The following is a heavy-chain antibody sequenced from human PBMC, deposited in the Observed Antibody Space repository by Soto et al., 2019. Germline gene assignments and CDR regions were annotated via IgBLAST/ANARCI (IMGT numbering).Heavy chain of an antibody. CDR1: GGTFSSYA. CDR2: ISAYNGNT. CDR3: AVGATPLGRDI. Sequence: QVQLVQSGAEVKKPGSSVKVSCKASGGTFSSYAISWVRQAPGQGLEWMGGISAYNGNTNYAQKLQGRVTMTTDTSTSTAYMELRSLRSDDTAVYYCAVGATPLGRDIWGQGTMVTVSS. D-gene: IGHD1-26*01. V-gene: IGHV1-18*01. J-gene: IGHJ3*02.